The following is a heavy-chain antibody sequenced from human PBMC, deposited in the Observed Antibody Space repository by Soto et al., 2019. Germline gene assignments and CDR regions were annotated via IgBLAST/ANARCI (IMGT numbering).Heavy chain of an antibody. Sequence: ASVNVSCKVSGYTLTELSMHWVRQAPGKGLEWMGGFDPEDGETIYAQKFQGRVTMTEDTSTDTAYMELSSLRSEDTAVYYCATGVIGWETYYFDYWGQGTLVTVSS. V-gene: IGHV1-24*01. CDR1: GYTLTELS. CDR2: FDPEDGET. J-gene: IGHJ4*02. D-gene: IGHD3-10*01. CDR3: ATGVIGWETYYFDY.